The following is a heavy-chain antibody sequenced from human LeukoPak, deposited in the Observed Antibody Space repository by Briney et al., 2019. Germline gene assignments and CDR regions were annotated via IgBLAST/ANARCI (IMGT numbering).Heavy chain of an antibody. V-gene: IGHV3-30-3*01. CDR3: ASTQQWLHVFDY. D-gene: IGHD6-19*01. Sequence: TGGSLRLSCAASGFTFSSYAMHWVRQAPGKGLEWVAVISYDGSNKYYADSVKGRFTISRDNSKNTLYLQMNSLRAEDTAVYYCASTQQWLHVFDYWGQGTLVAVSS. J-gene: IGHJ4*02. CDR1: GFTFSSYA. CDR2: ISYDGSNK.